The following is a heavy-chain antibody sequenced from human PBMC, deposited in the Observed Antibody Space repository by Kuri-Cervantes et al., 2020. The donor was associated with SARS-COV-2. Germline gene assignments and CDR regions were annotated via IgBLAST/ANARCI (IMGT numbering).Heavy chain of an antibody. J-gene: IGHJ3*02. D-gene: IGHD2-21*01. CDR1: GFTFSSYS. V-gene: IGHV3-21*01. CDR2: ISSSSSYI. CDR3: ARDRVIETNDAFDI. Sequence: GESLKISCAASGFTFSSYSMNWVRQAPGKGLEWVSSISSSSSYIYYADSVKGRFTISRDNAKNSLYLQMNSLRAEDTAVYYCARDRVIETNDAFDIWGQGTMVTVSS.